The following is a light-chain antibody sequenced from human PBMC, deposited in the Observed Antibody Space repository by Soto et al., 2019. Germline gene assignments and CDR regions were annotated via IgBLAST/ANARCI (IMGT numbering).Light chain of an antibody. J-gene: IGKJ5*01. V-gene: IGKV1-39*01. CDR1: QGISTY. CDR2: AAS. Sequence: DIQMTQSPSSLSASVGDRVTSTCRASQGISTYLNWYLQKPGKAPKLLIYAASSLQSGVPSRICGSGAGTDFTLPISSLQPEEVATYYCQQSYSTRSITFGQGARLEIK. CDR3: QQSYSTRSIT.